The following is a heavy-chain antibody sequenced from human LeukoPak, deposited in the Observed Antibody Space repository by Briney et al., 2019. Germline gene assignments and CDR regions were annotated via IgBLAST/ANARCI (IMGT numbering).Heavy chain of an antibody. J-gene: IGHJ4*02. CDR3: ARDHYNWTPDQGYKVFDY. CDR1: GFTFSHDW. V-gene: IGHV3-7*01. D-gene: IGHD1-20*01. CDR2: IKQDGSGE. Sequence: PGGSPRLSCAASGFTFSHDWMSWVRQAPGKGLEWVASIKQDGSGEHYVDSVKGRFTISRDNAKNSLYLQMNSLRAEDTAVYYCARDHYNWTPDQGYKVFDYWGQGSLVTVSS.